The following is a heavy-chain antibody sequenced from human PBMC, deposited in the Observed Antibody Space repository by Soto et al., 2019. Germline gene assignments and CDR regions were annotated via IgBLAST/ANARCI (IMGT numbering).Heavy chain of an antibody. D-gene: IGHD3-10*01. CDR1: GYSIGIAYY. CDR3: ARDLGSGGDSDY. J-gene: IGHJ4*02. V-gene: IGHV4-38-2*02. CDR2: VSHSGIT. Sequence: SETLSLTCAVSGYSIGIAYYLGWIRQPPGKGLEWIASVSHSGITYYNPSLRSRLTISLDTSKNQFSLRLTSVTAADTAVYYCARDLGSGGDSDYWGQGTLVTVSS.